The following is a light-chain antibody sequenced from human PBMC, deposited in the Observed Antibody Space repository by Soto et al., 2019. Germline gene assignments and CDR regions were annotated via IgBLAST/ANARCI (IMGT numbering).Light chain of an antibody. J-gene: IGKJ4*01. CDR1: QSVTSN. V-gene: IGKV3-15*01. Sequence: EIVMTQSPATLSVSPGERATLSCRASQSVTSNLAWYQQKPGQPPRRLIYGASTRATGIPARFSGSGSGTEFTLTISSLQSEDFAVYYCQQYNNWPLTFGGGTKVGIK. CDR2: GAS. CDR3: QQYNNWPLT.